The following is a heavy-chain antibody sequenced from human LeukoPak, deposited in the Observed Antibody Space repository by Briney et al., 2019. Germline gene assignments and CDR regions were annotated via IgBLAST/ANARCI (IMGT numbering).Heavy chain of an antibody. J-gene: IGHJ3*02. Sequence: QPGGSLRLSCAASGFTFSIYWTSWVRQGPGKGLVWVSRINSHGTSTNYADSVKGRFTVSRDNSKNTLYLQMNSLRVEDTAVYYCASSLVGDGRGYDAFDIWGHGTMVIVSS. CDR2: INSHGTST. CDR1: GFTFSIYW. CDR3: ASSLVGDGRGYDAFDI. V-gene: IGHV3-74*01. D-gene: IGHD3-22*01.